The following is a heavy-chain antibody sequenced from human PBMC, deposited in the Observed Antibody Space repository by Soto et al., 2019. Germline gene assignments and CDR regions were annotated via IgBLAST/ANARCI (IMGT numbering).Heavy chain of an antibody. J-gene: IGHJ4*02. CDR2: INKDGSYK. CDR1: GFTFSDEW. V-gene: IGHV3-74*01. D-gene: IGHD1-1*01. CDR3: ARGGLEPFDY. Sequence: GGSLRLSCATSGFTFSDEWMRWVRQAPGKGLVWVSRINKDGSYKNYADFVEGRFTISRDDARSELYLQMDRLRAEDTAVYYCARGGLEPFDYLGQGALVTSPQ.